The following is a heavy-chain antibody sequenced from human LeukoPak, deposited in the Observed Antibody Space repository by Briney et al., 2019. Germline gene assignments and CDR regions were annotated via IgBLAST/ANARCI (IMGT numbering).Heavy chain of an antibody. Sequence: PGGSLGLSCAASGFTFSKYWMLWVRQAPGKGLESVSRINTDGTVTTYADSVKGRFTVSRDNADNTMFLQMSSVRDEDTAVYYCATKQWLAPPPDSWGQGTPVTVSS. CDR2: INTDGTVT. CDR1: GFTFSKYW. CDR3: ATKQWLAPPPDS. D-gene: IGHD6-19*01. V-gene: IGHV3-74*01. J-gene: IGHJ4*02.